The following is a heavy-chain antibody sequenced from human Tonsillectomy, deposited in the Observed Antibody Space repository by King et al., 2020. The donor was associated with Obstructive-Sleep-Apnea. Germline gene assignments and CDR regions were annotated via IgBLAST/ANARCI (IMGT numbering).Heavy chain of an antibody. J-gene: IGHJ4*02. CDR3: ARGDLFDY. D-gene: IGHD1-26*01. V-gene: IGHV3-30*04. CDR1: GFIFSHYA. CDR2: ISYDGSNK. Sequence: QLQESGGGVVQPGRSLRLSCAASGFIFSHYAMHWVRQAPDKGLEWVAVISYDGSNKYYADSVKGRFTISRDNSKNTLYLQMNSLRVEDTAVYYCARGDLFDYWGQGTLVTVSS.